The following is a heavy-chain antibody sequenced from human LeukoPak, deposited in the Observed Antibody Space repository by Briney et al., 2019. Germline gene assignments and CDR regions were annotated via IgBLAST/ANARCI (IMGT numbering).Heavy chain of an antibody. CDR2: INPNSGGT. CDR1: GYTFTGYY. Sequence: ASVKVSCKASGYTFTGYYMHWVRQAPGQGLEWMGWINPNSGGTNYAQKFQGRVTMTRDTSISTAYMELSRLRSDDTAVYYCATDLNCGRDCPYYYYYMDVWGKGTTVTVSS. V-gene: IGHV1-2*02. CDR3: ATDLNCGRDCPYYYYYMDV. J-gene: IGHJ6*03. D-gene: IGHD2-21*01.